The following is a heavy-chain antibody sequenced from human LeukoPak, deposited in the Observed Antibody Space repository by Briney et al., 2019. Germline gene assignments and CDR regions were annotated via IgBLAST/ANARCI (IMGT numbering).Heavy chain of an antibody. CDR3: AKQLQYYDFWSGQDY. CDR2: ISSSSSYI. CDR1: GFTFSSYN. D-gene: IGHD3-3*01. V-gene: IGHV3-21*04. J-gene: IGHJ4*02. Sequence: GGSLRLSCAASGFTFSSYNMTWVRQAPGKGLEWVSSISSSSSYIYYADSVKGRFTISRDNSKNTLYLQMNSLRAEDTAVYYCAKQLQYYDFWSGQDYWGQGTLVTVSS.